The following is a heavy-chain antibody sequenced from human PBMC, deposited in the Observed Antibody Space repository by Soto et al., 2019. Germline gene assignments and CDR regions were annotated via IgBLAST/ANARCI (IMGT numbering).Heavy chain of an antibody. D-gene: IGHD3-16*02. CDR2: ISAYNGNT. CDR1: GYTFTSYG. CDR3: AGDVGGVISY. Sequence: SCKASGYTFTSYGIRWVRQAPGQGLEWMGWISAYNGNTNYAQKLQGRVTMTTDTSTSTAYMELRSLRSDDTAVYYCAGDVGGVISYWGQGTLVTVSS. V-gene: IGHV1-18*01. J-gene: IGHJ4*02.